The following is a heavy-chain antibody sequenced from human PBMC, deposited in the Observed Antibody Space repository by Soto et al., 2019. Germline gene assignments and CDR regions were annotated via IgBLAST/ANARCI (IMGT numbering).Heavy chain of an antibody. CDR1: GYSFTSYW. CDR2: IDPGDSDT. CDR3: ARVHNYIYTTGYYDY. Sequence: GEALKISCKGSGYSFTSYWIAWVRQMPGKGLEWMGIIDPGDSDTRCSPSFQGQVTISADKSISTAYLQWSSLKASDTAMYYCARVHNYIYTTGYYDYWGQGTLVTVSS. D-gene: IGHD3-9*01. V-gene: IGHV5-51*01. J-gene: IGHJ4*02.